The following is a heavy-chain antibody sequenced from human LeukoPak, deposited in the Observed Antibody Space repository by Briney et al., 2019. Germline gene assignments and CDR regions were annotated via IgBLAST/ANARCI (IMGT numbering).Heavy chain of an antibody. CDR1: GGSISSYY. Sequence: SETLSLTFTVSGGSISSYYWSWIRQPPGKGLEWIGYIYYSGSTNYNPSLKSRVTISVDTSKNQFSLKLSSVTAADTAVYYCARAYGYSNYAPFDYWGQGTLVTVSS. CDR3: ARAYGYSNYAPFDY. D-gene: IGHD4-11*01. CDR2: IYYSGST. J-gene: IGHJ4*02. V-gene: IGHV4-59*01.